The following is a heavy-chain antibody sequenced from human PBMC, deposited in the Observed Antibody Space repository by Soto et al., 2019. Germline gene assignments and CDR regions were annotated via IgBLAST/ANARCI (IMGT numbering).Heavy chain of an antibody. J-gene: IGHJ4*02. V-gene: IGHV4-59*01. CDR3: ARVPYGGSYFDF. D-gene: IGHD3-16*01. Sequence: SETLSLTCTVSGGSISSYYWSWIRQPPGKGLEWIGYIYYSGSTNYNPSLKSRVTISVDTSKNQFSLKLSSVTAADTAVYYCARVPYGGSYFDFWGQGTLVTVSS. CDR2: IYYSGST. CDR1: GGSISSYY.